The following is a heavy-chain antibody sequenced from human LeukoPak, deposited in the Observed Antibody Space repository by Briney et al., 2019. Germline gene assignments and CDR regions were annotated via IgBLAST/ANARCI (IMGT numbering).Heavy chain of an antibody. V-gene: IGHV3-23*01. J-gene: IGHJ6*02. CDR3: AKGSDYYYYYGMDV. CDR1: GFTYSSYA. D-gene: IGHD1-26*01. CDR2: ISGSGGST. Sequence: GGSLRLSCAASGFTYSSYAMSWVRQAPGKGLEWVSAISGSGGSTYYADSVKGRFTISRDNFKNTLYLQMNSLRAEDTAVYYCAKGSDYYYYYGMDVWGQGTTVTVSS.